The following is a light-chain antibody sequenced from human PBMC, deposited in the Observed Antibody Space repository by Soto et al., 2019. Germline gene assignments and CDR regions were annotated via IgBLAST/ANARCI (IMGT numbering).Light chain of an antibody. CDR1: QTISTW. CDR3: QRYNTFWT. Sequence: DIQMTQSPSTLSASVGDRVTITCRASQTISTWLAWYQQKPGKAPKLLIYDVSNLESGVPSRFSGSGSGTEFTLSISCLQPDDVATYYCQRYNTFWTFGQGTKVEIK. V-gene: IGKV1-5*01. J-gene: IGKJ1*01. CDR2: DVS.